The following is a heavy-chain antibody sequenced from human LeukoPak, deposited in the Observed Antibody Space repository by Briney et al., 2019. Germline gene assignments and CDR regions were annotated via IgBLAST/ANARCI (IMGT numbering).Heavy chain of an antibody. CDR2: ISSSSTYI. V-gene: IGHV3-21*01. Sequence: GGSLRLSCAASGFSFSGYTMNWVRQAPGKGLEWVSSISSSSTYIYYADSAKGRFTISRDNAKNSLYLQMNSLRAEDTAVYYCASLYGGNLDTDYWGQGTLVTVSS. CDR1: GFSFSGYT. J-gene: IGHJ4*02. D-gene: IGHD4-23*01. CDR3: ASLYGGNLDTDY.